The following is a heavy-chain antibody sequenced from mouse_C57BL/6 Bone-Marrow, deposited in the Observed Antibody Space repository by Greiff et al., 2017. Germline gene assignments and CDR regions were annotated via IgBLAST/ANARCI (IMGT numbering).Heavy chain of an antibody. Sequence: VQLQQSGAELVRPGASVKLSCKASGYTFTSYGISWVKQRTGQGLEWIGGIYPRSGNTSSNETFKGKATLTADKSSSTAYMELRSLTSEDSAVYFCARNGYGYALAYWGQGTLVTVSA. D-gene: IGHD2-2*01. V-gene: IGHV1-81*01. CDR3: ARNGYGYALAY. J-gene: IGHJ3*01. CDR2: IYPRSGNT. CDR1: GYTFTSYG.